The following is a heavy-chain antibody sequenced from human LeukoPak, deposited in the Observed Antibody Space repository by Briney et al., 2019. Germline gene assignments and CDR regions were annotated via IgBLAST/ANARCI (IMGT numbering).Heavy chain of an antibody. J-gene: IGHJ4*02. CDR3: ARKTGTTGEAFDY. CDR2: TSFDGGNK. D-gene: IGHD1-1*01. CDR1: GLTFSSFG. V-gene: IGHV3-30*03. Sequence: GRSLGPSCAASGLTFSSFGMHWVRQAPGKGLEWVAVTSFDGGNKHYADSVKGRFTISRDNPKNTLYLQMNSLRAEDTAVYYCARKTGTTGEAFDYWGQGTQVTVSS.